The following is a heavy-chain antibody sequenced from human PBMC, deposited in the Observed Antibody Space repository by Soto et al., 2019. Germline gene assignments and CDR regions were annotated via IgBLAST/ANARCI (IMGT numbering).Heavy chain of an antibody. J-gene: IGHJ6*02. V-gene: IGHV1-69*12. Sequence: QVQLVQSGAEVKKPGSSVKVSCKASGGTFSSYAISWVRQAPGQGLEWMGGIIPIFGTANYAQKFQGRVTITADESTSTAYMELSSLRSEDTAVYYCARATVFARQYGSGSYWDYYGMDVWGQGTTVTVSS. CDR3: ARATVFARQYGSGSYWDYYGMDV. D-gene: IGHD3-10*01. CDR2: IIPIFGTA. CDR1: GGTFSSYA.